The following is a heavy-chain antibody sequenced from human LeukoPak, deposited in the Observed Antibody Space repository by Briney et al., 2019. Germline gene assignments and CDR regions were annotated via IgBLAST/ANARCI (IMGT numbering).Heavy chain of an antibody. V-gene: IGHV3-7*02. CDR2: IKRDGSEK. CDR1: GFTFSNYW. J-gene: IGHJ3*02. D-gene: IGHD6-19*01. Sequence: PGGSLRLSCAASGFTFSNYWMSWVRQAPGKGLEGVANIKRDGSEKNYVDSLKGRVTISRDNAKNSLYLQMNRLRAEDTAVYYCARVYWGSGWYRDAFDIWGQGTMVTVSS. CDR3: ARVYWGSGWYRDAFDI.